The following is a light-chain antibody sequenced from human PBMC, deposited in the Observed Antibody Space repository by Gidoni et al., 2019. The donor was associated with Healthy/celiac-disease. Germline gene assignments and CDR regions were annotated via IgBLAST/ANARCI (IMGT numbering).Light chain of an antibody. CDR3: QQRSNWPPWT. Sequence: EIVLTQSPATLSLSPGERATLSCRASQSVSSYLAWYQQKPVQAPRLLIYDASNRATGIPARFSGSGSGTDFTLTIISLEPEDFAVYYCQQRSNWPPWTFGQGTKVEIK. CDR1: QSVSSY. J-gene: IGKJ1*01. V-gene: IGKV3-11*01. CDR2: DAS.